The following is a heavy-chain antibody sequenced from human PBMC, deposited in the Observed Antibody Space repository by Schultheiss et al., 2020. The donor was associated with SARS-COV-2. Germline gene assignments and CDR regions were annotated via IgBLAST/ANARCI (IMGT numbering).Heavy chain of an antibody. Sequence: SETLSLTCTVSGGSISSYYWSWIRQPPGKGLEWIGYIYYSGSTNYNPSLKSRVTMSVDTSKNQFSLKLSSVTAADTAVYYCAREDTMEYGGWFDPWGQGTLVTVSS. CDR1: GGSISSYY. CDR2: IYYSGST. J-gene: IGHJ5*02. CDR3: AREDTMEYGGWFDP. D-gene: IGHD3-10*01. V-gene: IGHV4-59*12.